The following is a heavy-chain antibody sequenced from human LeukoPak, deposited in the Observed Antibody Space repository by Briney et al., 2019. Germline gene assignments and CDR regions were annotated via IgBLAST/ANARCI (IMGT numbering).Heavy chain of an antibody. CDR3: ARDHVLFDY. CDR2: IKQDGSKK. CDR1: GFPFSSYW. V-gene: IGHV3-7*01. Sequence: GGSLRLSCVASGFPFSSYWMTWVRQAPGKGLEWVANIKQDGSKKSYVDSVKGRFTISKDNAKNTLYLQMNSLRAEDTAVYYCARDHVLFDYWGQGTLVTVSS. J-gene: IGHJ4*02.